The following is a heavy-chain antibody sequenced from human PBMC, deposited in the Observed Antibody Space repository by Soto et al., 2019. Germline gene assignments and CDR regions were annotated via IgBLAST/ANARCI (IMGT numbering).Heavy chain of an antibody. V-gene: IGHV4-39*01. D-gene: IGHD1-26*01. J-gene: IGHJ4*02. Sequence: SETLSLTCDVPGGSSMISSYYCGWIRQPPGKGLEWIGSMYYSGSTYYNPSLKSRVTMSVDTSKNQFSLRLNSVTAADTAVYYCARLTIVGATTYHFDYLGQGILVTVSS. CDR1: GGSSMISSYY. CDR3: ARLTIVGATTYHFDY. CDR2: MYYSGST.